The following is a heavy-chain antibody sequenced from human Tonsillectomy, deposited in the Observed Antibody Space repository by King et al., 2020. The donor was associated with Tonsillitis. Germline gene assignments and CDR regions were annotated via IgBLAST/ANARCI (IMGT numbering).Heavy chain of an antibody. D-gene: IGHD3-16*01. J-gene: IGHJ5*02. CDR3: ARESFGTSFDP. V-gene: IGHV1-69*01. CDR2: IIPIFYAT. Sequence: VQLVESGAEVKKPGSSVKVSCKASGGTFSSYAISWVRQAPGQGLEWMGGIIPIFYATSYAQKFQGRVKITADESTSTAYMGLSSLRSEDTAVNYCARESFGTSFDPWGQGTLVTVSS. CDR1: GGTFSSYA.